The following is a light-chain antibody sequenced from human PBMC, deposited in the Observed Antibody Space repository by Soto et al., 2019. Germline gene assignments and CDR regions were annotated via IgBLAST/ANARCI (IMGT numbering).Light chain of an antibody. V-gene: IGKV1-39*01. CDR2: ATS. J-gene: IGKJ1*01. Sequence: DIQMTQSPSSLSASVGDRVTITCRASQNIRSYLNWYQQKPGKAPQLLIYATSSLQTGVPSRFSASGSGTDFSLVISALQPEDSATYYCQQGYSSRWTSGRGTNVEI. CDR3: QQGYSSRWT. CDR1: QNIRSY.